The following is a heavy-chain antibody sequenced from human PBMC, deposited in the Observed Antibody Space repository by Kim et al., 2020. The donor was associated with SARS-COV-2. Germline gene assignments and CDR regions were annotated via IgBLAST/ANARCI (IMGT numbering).Heavy chain of an antibody. V-gene: IGHV3-23*01. CDR3: AKAPHYYYYYGMDV. J-gene: IGHJ6*02. Sequence: ADSLKGRFTISRDNSKNTLYLQMNILRPEDTAVYYCAKAPHYYYYYGMDVMGHGTTVTVSS.